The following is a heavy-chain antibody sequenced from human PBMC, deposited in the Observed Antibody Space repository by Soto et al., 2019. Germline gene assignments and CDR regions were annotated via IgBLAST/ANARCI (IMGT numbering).Heavy chain of an antibody. Sequence: EVQLLGSGGGLVQPGGSLRLSCVGSGFTFSTYWMNWVRRAPGKGLEWVANINPDGNVGTYVDSVRGRFTTSRDNAKNSLYLQMNSLRADDTAVYFCAGWGGHDYNSWGQGIMVTVSS. CDR1: GFTFSTYW. V-gene: IGHV3-7*03. CDR3: AGWGGHDYNS. J-gene: IGHJ4*02. CDR2: INPDGNVG. D-gene: IGHD4-4*01.